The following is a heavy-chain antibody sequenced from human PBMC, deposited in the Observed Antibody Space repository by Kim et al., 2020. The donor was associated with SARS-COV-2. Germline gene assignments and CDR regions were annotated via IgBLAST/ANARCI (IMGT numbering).Heavy chain of an antibody. CDR3: ARGGSIWIGATRRGTAFDY. Sequence: ASVKVSCKASGYTFTSYGISWVRQAPGQGLEWMGWISAYNGNTNYAQKLQGRVTMTTDTSTSTAYMELRSLRSDDTAVYYCARGGSIWIGATRRGTAFDYWGQGTLVTVSS. V-gene: IGHV1-18*01. D-gene: IGHD3-10*01. CDR2: ISAYNGNT. CDR1: GYTFTSYG. J-gene: IGHJ4*02.